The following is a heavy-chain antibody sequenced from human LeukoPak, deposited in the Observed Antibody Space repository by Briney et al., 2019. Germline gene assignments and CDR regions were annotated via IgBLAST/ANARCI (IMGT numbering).Heavy chain of an antibody. J-gene: IGHJ4*02. V-gene: IGHV4-61*01. CDR1: GGSVSSGSYY. D-gene: IGHD1-7*01. Sequence: PSETLSLTCTVPGGSVSSGSYYWSWIRQPPGKGLEWIGYIYYSGSTNYNPSLKSRVTISVDTSKNQFSLKPSSVTAADTAVYYCARDRKLELLDYWGQGTLVTVSS. CDR2: IYYSGST. CDR3: ARDRKLELLDY.